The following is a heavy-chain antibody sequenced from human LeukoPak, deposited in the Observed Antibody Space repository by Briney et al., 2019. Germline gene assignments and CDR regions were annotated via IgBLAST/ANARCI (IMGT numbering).Heavy chain of an antibody. V-gene: IGHV1-69*02. D-gene: IGHD1-26*01. CDR2: IIPMLGIA. CDR3: ARNSGSYYALDC. Sequence: SVKVSCKAPGGTFSSYTITWVRQAPGQGLEWMGRIIPMLGIANYAQKFQGRVTITADKSTSTAYMELNSLRSEDTAVYYCARNSGSYYALDCWGQGTLVTVSS. J-gene: IGHJ4*02. CDR1: GGTFSSYT.